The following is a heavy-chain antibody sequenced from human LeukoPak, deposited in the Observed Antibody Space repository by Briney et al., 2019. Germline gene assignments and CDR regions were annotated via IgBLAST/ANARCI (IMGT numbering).Heavy chain of an antibody. D-gene: IGHD3-10*01. V-gene: IGHV3-21*01. CDR2: ISSSSSYI. CDR1: GFTFSSYS. CDR3: ARDQVVGSGRNYGMDV. Sequence: GGSLRLSCAASGFTFSSYSMNWVRQAPGKGLECVLSISSSSSYIYYADSVKGRFTISRDNAKNSLYLQMNSLRAEDTAVYYCARDQVVGSGRNYGMDVWGQGTTVTVSS. J-gene: IGHJ6*02.